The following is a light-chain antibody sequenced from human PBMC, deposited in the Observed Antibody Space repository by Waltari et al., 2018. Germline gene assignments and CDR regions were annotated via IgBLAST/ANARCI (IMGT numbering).Light chain of an antibody. CDR1: SSDVGSLDY. J-gene: IGLJ1*01. Sequence: QSALTPPAPVSGSPGQSITIPCTGTSSDVGSLDYFPWYQQHPGKAPQLMIYDVSNRPSGISNRFSGSKSGNTASLSISGLQTEDEAEYYCSAYTTSVTLVFGTGTKVTVL. V-gene: IGLV2-14*03. CDR3: SAYTTSVTLV. CDR2: DVS.